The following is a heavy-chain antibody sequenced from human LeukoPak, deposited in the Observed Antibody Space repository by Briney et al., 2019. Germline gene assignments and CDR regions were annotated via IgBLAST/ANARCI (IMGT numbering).Heavy chain of an antibody. CDR3: ARVGCSSANCPRRNAFDI. Sequence: SETLCLICTVSGGSVTNYYWSWIRQPPGKGLEWIGYVYDSGSTNYNPSLKSRVTISVDTSKNQFSLNLTSVTAGDTAVYYCARVGCSSANCPRRNAFDIWGQGTVITVSS. CDR1: GGSVTNYY. V-gene: IGHV4-59*02. D-gene: IGHD2-2*01. J-gene: IGHJ3*02. CDR2: VYDSGST.